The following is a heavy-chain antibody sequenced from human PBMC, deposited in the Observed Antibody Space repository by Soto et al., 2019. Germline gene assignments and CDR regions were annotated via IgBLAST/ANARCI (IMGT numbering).Heavy chain of an antibody. Sequence: GGSLRLSCAASGFTFSSYATHWVRQAPGKGLEWVAVISYDGSSKYYADSVKGRFTISRDNSKNTLYLQMNSLRAEDTAVYYCARDFQLKGLLYPVPIYGGQGTLVTVSS. CDR3: ARDFQLKGLLYPVPIY. D-gene: IGHD2-8*01. CDR2: ISYDGSSK. V-gene: IGHV3-30-3*01. CDR1: GFTFSSYA. J-gene: IGHJ4*02.